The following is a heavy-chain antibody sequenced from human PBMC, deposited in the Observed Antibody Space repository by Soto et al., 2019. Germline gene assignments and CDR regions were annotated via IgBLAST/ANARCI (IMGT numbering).Heavy chain of an antibody. CDR3: ARDGALLMFDY. Sequence: GGSLRLSCAASGFTFSSYWMSWVRQAPGKGLEWVANIKQDGSEKYYVDSVKGRFTISRDNAKNSLYLQMNSLRAEDTAVYFCARDGALLMFDYWGQGTLVTVSS. J-gene: IGHJ4*02. CDR1: GFTFSSYW. V-gene: IGHV3-7*01. CDR2: IKQDGSEK. D-gene: IGHD2-8*01.